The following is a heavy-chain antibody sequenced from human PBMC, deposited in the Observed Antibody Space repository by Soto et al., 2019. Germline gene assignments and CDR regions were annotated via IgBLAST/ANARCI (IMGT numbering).Heavy chain of an antibody. CDR3: ARRYGSCFDY. CDR1: GGSISSYY. D-gene: IGHD3-16*01. J-gene: IGHJ4*02. Sequence: QVQLQDSGPGLVKPSETLSLTCTVSGGSISSYYWSWIRQPPGKGLEWLGDIYYSGSTNYNPSLERRVTLSVATSKTPCPRTLSSVTAPDPAVYCCARRYGSCFDYWGQGTLVTVSS. CDR2: IYYSGST. V-gene: IGHV4-59*08.